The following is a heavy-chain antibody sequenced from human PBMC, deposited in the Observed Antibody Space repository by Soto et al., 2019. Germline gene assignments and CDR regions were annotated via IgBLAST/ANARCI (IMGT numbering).Heavy chain of an antibody. CDR1: GGLLSSYA. J-gene: IGHJ4*02. CDR2: IIPVFGTT. CDR3: AMGGSPYVWFNEF. V-gene: IGHV1-69*01. Sequence: VQLVQSGAEVKKPGSSMKISCKASGGLLSSYAISWVRQAPGQGLEWMGGIIPVFGTTNYAQKFQDRVTITADESTNTAYMDLSSLRSEDTAIYYCAMGGSPYVWFNEFWGQGTLVTVSS. D-gene: IGHD3-16*01.